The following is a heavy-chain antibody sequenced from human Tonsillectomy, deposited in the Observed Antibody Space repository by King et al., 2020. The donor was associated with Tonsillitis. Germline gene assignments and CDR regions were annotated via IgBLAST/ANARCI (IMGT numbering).Heavy chain of an antibody. CDR1: GGSFSGYY. V-gene: IGHV4-34*01. Sequence: VQLQQWGAGLLKPSETLSLTCAVYGGSFSGYYWSWIRQSPGKGLEWIGEINHSGSTNYNPSLKSRVTISVDTSKNHFSLKQSPVTAADTAVYYCARGGYTYAYRNDAFDIWGQGTMVTVSS. CDR3: ARGGYTYAYRNDAFDI. J-gene: IGHJ3*02. D-gene: IGHD3-16*01. CDR2: INHSGST.